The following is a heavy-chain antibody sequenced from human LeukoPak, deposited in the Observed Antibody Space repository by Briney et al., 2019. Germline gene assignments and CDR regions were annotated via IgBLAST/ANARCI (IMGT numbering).Heavy chain of an antibody. CDR2: IIPILGIA. V-gene: IGHV1-69*04. Sequence: GASVKVSCKASGGTFSSYAISWVRQAPGQGPEWMGRIIPILGIANYAQKFQGRVTITADKSTSTAYMELSSLRSEDTAVYYCARDVIYYDSSGYYAFDIWGQGTMVTVSS. CDR3: ARDVIYYDSSGYYAFDI. D-gene: IGHD3-22*01. J-gene: IGHJ3*02. CDR1: GGTFSSYA.